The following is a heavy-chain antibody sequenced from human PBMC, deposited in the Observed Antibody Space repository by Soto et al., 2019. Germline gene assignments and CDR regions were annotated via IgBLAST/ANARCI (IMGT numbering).Heavy chain of an antibody. Sequence: EVQLLESGGGLVQPGGSLRLSCAASGFTFSSYAMSWVRQAPGKGLEWVSAISGSGGSTYYADSVKGRFTISRDNSKNTLYLQMNCLRAEDTAVYYCAKADVSMVRGSTPSTFAYWGQGTLVTVSS. V-gene: IGHV3-23*01. CDR1: GFTFSSYA. CDR2: ISGSGGST. D-gene: IGHD3-10*01. J-gene: IGHJ4*02. CDR3: AKADVSMVRGSTPSTFAY.